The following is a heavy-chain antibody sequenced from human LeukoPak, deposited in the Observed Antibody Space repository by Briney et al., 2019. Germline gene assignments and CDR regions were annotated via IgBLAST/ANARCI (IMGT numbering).Heavy chain of an antibody. CDR2: IKKDGSQK. CDR3: ARAAFDDISSTGEWMGDY. J-gene: IGHJ4*02. V-gene: IGHV3-7*01. Sequence: GGSLRLSCAASGFGFTTYWMSWFRQAPGKGLEWVANIKKDGSQKYYVDSVKGRFTISRDNAKNSLYLQMNSLRAVDTAVYYCARAAFDDISSTGEWMGDYWGQGTLVTVSS. D-gene: IGHD6-6*01. CDR1: GFGFTTYW.